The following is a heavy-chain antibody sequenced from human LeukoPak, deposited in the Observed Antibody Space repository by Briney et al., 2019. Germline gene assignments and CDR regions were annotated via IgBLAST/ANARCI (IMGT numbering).Heavy chain of an antibody. CDR2: IHSGGST. D-gene: IGHD3-10*01. CDR1: GFTVGSNY. V-gene: IGHV3-66*01. J-gene: IGHJ6*02. Sequence: PGGSLRLSCAASGFTVGSNYMSWVRQAPGKGLEWVSVIHSGGSTYYADSVKGRFTISRDNAKDTLYLQMTSLRVEDTAVYSCASLLTPYHGSGGGGMDVWGQGTTVTVSS. CDR3: ASLLTPYHGSGGGGMDV.